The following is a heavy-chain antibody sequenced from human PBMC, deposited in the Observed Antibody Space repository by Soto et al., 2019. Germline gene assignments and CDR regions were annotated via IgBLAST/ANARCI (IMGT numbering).Heavy chain of an antibody. CDR1: GGSISSYY. V-gene: IGHV4-59*01. CDR3: ARDAGIAAAGINWFDP. Sequence: PSETLSLTCTVSGGSISSYYWSWIRQPPGKGLEWIGYIYYSGSTNYNPSLKSQVTISVDTSKNQFSLKLSSVTAADTAVYYCARDAGIAAAGINWFDPWGQGTLVTVSS. CDR2: IYYSGST. J-gene: IGHJ5*02. D-gene: IGHD6-13*01.